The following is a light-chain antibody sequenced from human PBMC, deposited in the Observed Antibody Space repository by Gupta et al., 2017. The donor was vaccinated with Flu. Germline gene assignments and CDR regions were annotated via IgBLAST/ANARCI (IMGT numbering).Light chain of an antibody. CDR1: QSISNW. J-gene: IGKJ3*01. V-gene: IGKV1-5*03. CDR2: RAS. Sequence: IQMTQSPSTLSASVGDRVTITRRASQSISNWLAWYQQKPGKAPNLLIYRASTLESGVPSRFSASGSGTEFTLTITSLQPDDSATYYCQQYNLYAFTFGHGTKVEI. CDR3: QQYNLYAFT.